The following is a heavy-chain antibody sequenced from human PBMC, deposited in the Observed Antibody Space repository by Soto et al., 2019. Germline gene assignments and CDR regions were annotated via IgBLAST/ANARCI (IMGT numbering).Heavy chain of an antibody. CDR2: ISSGGGAT. CDR3: AKDWGRMSCYVY. CDR1: GFTFNTYA. J-gene: IGHJ4*02. V-gene: IGHV3-23*01. Sequence: DVQLLESGGGLEQPGGSLRLSCAASGFTFNTYAMGWVRQAPGKGLEWVSGISSGGGATYYADSVRGRFTISRDNSKNTLYLRMDSLRAEDTAVYYCAKDWGRMSCYVYWGQGTLVTISS. D-gene: IGHD2-15*01.